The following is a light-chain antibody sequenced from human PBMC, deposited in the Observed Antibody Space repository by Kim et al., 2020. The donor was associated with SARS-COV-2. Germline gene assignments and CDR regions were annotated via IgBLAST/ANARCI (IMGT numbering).Light chain of an antibody. CDR1: KLEDRY. CDR3: QAWDSNTAV. Sequence: SYELTQPPSVSASPGQTATITCSGDKLEDRYVCWFQQKPGQSPLLVISQDTKRPSGIPERFSGSNSGNTATLTISGTQATDEADYFCQAWDSNTAVFGGGTKLTVL. V-gene: IGLV3-1*01. CDR2: QDT. J-gene: IGLJ2*01.